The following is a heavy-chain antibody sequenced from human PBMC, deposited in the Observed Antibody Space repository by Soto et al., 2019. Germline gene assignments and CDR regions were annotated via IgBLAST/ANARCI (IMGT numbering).Heavy chain of an antibody. CDR2: IYPGDSDS. Sequence: PGESLKISCKGSGFTFTSYWIAWVRQMPGKGLEWMGIIYPGDSDSSYSPSFQGQVTISADKSINTAYLHWSSLKASDTAIYYCATHEGYGSTNTCSNFDYWGKGTLVTASS. V-gene: IGHV5-51*01. D-gene: IGHD2-2*01. CDR1: GFTFTSYW. J-gene: IGHJ4*02. CDR3: ATHEGYGSTNTCSNFDY.